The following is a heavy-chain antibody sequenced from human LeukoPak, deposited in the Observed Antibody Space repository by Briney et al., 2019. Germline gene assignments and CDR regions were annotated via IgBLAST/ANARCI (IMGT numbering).Heavy chain of an antibody. CDR2: ISSSGGGT. D-gene: IGHD6-19*01. CDR1: GFTFSSYA. V-gene: IGHV3-23*01. Sequence: GGSLRLSCAASGFTFSSYAMSWVRRAPGKGLEWVSLISSSGGGTYYADSVKGRFTISRDNSKNTLYLQMNSLRAEDTALYFCARRSRDSGWYYYFDYWGQGTLVTVSS. CDR3: ARRSRDSGWYYYFDY. J-gene: IGHJ4*02.